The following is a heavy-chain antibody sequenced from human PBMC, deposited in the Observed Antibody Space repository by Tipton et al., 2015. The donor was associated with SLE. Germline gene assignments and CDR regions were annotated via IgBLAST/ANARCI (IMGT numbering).Heavy chain of an antibody. J-gene: IGHJ5*02. CDR1: GGSISTYYYY. CDR2: IYYSGSN. D-gene: IGHD4-23*01. CDR3: ARGGTGDGRNPFDP. Sequence: TLSLTCTVSGGSISTYYYYWGWIRQPPGKGLEWIGTIYYSGSNYYNPSLKSRVTISVDTSKNQFSLNLRSVTAADTAVYYCARGGTGDGRNPFDPWGQGTLVTVSS. V-gene: IGHV4-39*07.